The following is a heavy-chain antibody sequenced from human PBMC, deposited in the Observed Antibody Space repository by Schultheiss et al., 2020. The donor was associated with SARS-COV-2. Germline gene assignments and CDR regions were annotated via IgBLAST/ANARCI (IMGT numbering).Heavy chain of an antibody. Sequence: GGSLRLSCAASGFTFSSYAMHWVRQAPGKGLEWVAVISYDGSNKYYADSVVGRFTISRDNAKNSVYLQMNSLRANDTAVYYCARDYKGANYWGQGTLVTVSS. CDR3: ARDYKGANY. V-gene: IGHV3-30-3*01. J-gene: IGHJ4*02. CDR2: ISYDGSNK. CDR1: GFTFSSYA. D-gene: IGHD1-26*01.